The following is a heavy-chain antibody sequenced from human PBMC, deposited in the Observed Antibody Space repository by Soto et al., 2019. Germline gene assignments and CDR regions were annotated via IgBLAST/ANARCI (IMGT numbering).Heavy chain of an antibody. Sequence: SGGSLRLSCAASGFTFSSYGMHWVRQAPGKGLEWVAVISYDGSNKYYADSVKGRFTISRDNSKNTLYLQMNSLRAEDTAVYYCAKDRRGYDILTGYYSGYYYYGMDVWGQGTTVTVSS. D-gene: IGHD3-9*01. CDR3: AKDRRGYDILTGYYSGYYYYGMDV. J-gene: IGHJ6*02. CDR1: GFTFSSYG. V-gene: IGHV3-30*18. CDR2: ISYDGSNK.